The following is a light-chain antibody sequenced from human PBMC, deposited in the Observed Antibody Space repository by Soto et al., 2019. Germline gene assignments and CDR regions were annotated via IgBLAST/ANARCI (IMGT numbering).Light chain of an antibody. Sequence: EIVLTQSPGSLSLSPGQRPTSPGRPSQMLDTPFFAWYQKKPGQAPRLLIYGASKRATGIPDRFSGSGSGTDFTLIISRLEPEDFAVYYCQQYMSSVTFGQGTKVEIK. CDR3: QQYMSSVT. CDR1: QMLDTPF. CDR2: GAS. J-gene: IGKJ1*01. V-gene: IGKV3-20*01.